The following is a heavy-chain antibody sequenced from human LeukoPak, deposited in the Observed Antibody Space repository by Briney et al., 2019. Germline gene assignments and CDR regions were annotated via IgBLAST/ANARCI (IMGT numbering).Heavy chain of an antibody. CDR1: GGSISSSSYY. D-gene: IGHD3-22*01. J-gene: IGHJ4*02. V-gene: IGHV4-39*01. CDR2: IYYSGST. CDR3: ARQGTGAWYTYYYDSSGYPGHYFDY. Sequence: KPSETLFLTCTVSGGSISSSSYYWGWIRQPPGKGLEWIGSIYYSGSTYYNPSLNSRVTISVDTSKNQFSLKLSSVTAADTAVYYCARQGTGAWYTYYYDSSGYPGHYFDYWGQGTLVTVSS.